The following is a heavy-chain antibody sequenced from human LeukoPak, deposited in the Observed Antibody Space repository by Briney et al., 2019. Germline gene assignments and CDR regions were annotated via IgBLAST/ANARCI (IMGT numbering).Heavy chain of an antibody. CDR3: ARGIRGNYVWGSYRVNWFDP. Sequence: SETLSLTCAVYGGSFSGYYWSWIRQPPGKGLEWIGEINHSGSTNYNPSLKSRVTISVDTSKNQFSLKLNSVTAADTAVYYCARGIRGNYVWGSYRVNWFDPWGQGTLVTVSS. D-gene: IGHD3-16*01. V-gene: IGHV4-34*01. CDR2: INHSGST. CDR1: GGSFSGYY. J-gene: IGHJ5*02.